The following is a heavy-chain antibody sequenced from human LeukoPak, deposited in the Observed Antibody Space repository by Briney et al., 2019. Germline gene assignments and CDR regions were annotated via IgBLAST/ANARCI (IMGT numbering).Heavy chain of an antibody. CDR2: ISGSGGST. V-gene: IGHV3-23*01. D-gene: IGHD6-6*01. Sequence: PGGSLRLSCAASGVTFSSYAMSWVRQAPGKGLEWVSAISGSGGSTYYADSVKGRFTISRDNSKNTLYLQMNSLRAEDTAVYYCAKDPSSSYYYYYMDVWGKGTTVTVSS. CDR1: GVTFSSYA. J-gene: IGHJ6*03. CDR3: AKDPSSSYYYYYMDV.